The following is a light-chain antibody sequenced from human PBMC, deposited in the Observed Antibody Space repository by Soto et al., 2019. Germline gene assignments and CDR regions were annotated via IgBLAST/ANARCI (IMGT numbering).Light chain of an antibody. CDR2: VAS. Sequence: EIVLTQSPGTLSLSPGERATLSCRASQSVSSSYLAWYQQKPGQAPRLLIYVASSRATGIPDRFSGSGSGTEFTLTISSLEPDDFAVYYCQPYGSSPPWTFGQGTKVEIK. CDR3: QPYGSSPPWT. V-gene: IGKV3-20*01. CDR1: QSVSSSY. J-gene: IGKJ1*01.